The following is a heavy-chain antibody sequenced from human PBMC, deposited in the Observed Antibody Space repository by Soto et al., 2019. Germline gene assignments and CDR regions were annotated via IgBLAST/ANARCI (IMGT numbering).Heavy chain of an antibody. J-gene: IGHJ4*02. CDR2: SSSSRSYI. CDR3: AREAYYGSGSYWVY. V-gene: IGHV3-21*01. D-gene: IGHD3-10*01. Sequence: EVQLLESGGGVVQPGGPLRLSCAASGFTFSSYGMNWVRQAPGKGLEWVSSSSSSRSYIYYADSVKGRFPISRDNATNSLYLQMNSMRAKDTAVYYCAREAYYGSGSYWVYWGQGNLVTVSS. CDR1: GFTFSSYG.